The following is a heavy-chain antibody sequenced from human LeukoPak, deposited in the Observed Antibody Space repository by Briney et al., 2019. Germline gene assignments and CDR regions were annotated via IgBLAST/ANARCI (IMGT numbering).Heavy chain of an antibody. V-gene: IGHV4-59*01. Sequence: SETLSLTCTVSGGSISSYYWSWIRQPPGKGLEWIGYIYYSGSTNYNPSLKSRVTISVDTSKNQFSLKLSSVTAADTAVYYCARSFGELFSHYYYYMDVWGKGTTVTISS. CDR2: IYYSGST. J-gene: IGHJ6*03. D-gene: IGHD3-10*01. CDR1: GGSISSYY. CDR3: ARSFGELFSHYYYYMDV.